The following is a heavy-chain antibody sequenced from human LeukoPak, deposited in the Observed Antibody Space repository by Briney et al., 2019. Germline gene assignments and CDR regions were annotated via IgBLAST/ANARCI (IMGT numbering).Heavy chain of an antibody. CDR1: GGSFSGYY. CDR3: ARNTGWIDY. J-gene: IGHJ4*02. V-gene: IGHV4-34*01. CDR2: INHSGST. D-gene: IGHD6-19*01. Sequence: PSETLSLTCAVYGGSFSGYYWSWIRQPPGKGLEWIGEINHSGSTNYNPSLKSRVTISVDTSKNQFSLKLSSVTAADTAVYYCARNTGWIDYWAQGTLVTVSS.